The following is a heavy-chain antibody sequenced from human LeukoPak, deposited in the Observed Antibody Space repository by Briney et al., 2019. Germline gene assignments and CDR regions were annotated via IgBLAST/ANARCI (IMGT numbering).Heavy chain of an antibody. V-gene: IGHV3-30*18. CDR3: AKDYRY. Sequence: GGSLRLSCAASGFTFSSYGMHWVRQAPGKGLEWVAVISYDGSNKYYADSVKGQFTISRDNPKNTLYLQMNSLRAEDTAVYYCAKDYRYWGQGTLVTVSS. CDR2: ISYDGSNK. J-gene: IGHJ4*02. CDR1: GFTFSSYG. D-gene: IGHD3-16*02.